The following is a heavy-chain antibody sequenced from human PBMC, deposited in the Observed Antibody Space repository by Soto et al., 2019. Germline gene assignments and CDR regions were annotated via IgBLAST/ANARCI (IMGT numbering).Heavy chain of an antibody. V-gene: IGHV4-34*01. J-gene: IGHJ5*02. CDR1: GGSFSGYY. D-gene: IGHD2-2*01. CDR2: INHSGST. Sequence: SETLSLTCAVYGGSFSGYYWSWIRQPPGKGLEWIGEINHSGSTNYNPSLKSRVTISVDTSKNQFSLKLSSVTAADTAVYYCGRGDIVVVPAAMRARWFDPWGQGTLVTVSS. CDR3: GRGDIVVVPAAMRARWFDP.